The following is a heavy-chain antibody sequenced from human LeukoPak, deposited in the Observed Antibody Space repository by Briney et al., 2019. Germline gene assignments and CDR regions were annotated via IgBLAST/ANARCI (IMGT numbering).Heavy chain of an antibody. CDR1: GYSFTNYW. CDR3: ARQRFFDY. J-gene: IGHJ4*02. V-gene: IGHV5-51*01. CDR2: IYPGDSDT. Sequence: GESLKISCKGSGYSFTNYWIGWVRQMPGKGLEWIGVIYPGDSDTRYSPSFQGQVTISVDKPNNTAYLQWNSLKASDTAMYYCARQRFFDYWGQGTLVTVSS.